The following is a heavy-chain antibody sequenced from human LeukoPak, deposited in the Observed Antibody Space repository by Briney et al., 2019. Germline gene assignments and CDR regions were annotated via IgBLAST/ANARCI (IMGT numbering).Heavy chain of an antibody. Sequence: SETLSLACTVSGVSISSYYWSWIRQPAGKGLEWLGRIYTSGSTNYNPSLKSRVTMSVDTSKHQFSLTLSSVTAADTAVYYCASLIGYCSSTSCYDPPYYYYYMDVWGKGTTVTVSS. D-gene: IGHD2-2*01. CDR1: GVSISSYY. J-gene: IGHJ6*03. V-gene: IGHV4-4*07. CDR3: ASLIGYCSSTSCYDPPYYYYYMDV. CDR2: IYTSGST.